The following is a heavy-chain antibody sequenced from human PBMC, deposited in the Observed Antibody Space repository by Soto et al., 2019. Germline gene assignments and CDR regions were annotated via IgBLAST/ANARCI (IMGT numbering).Heavy chain of an antibody. CDR3: ARESDWGREVVRAFDI. J-gene: IGHJ3*02. CDR2: IYYSGST. D-gene: IGHD3-22*01. CDR1: GGSVSSGSYY. Sequence: PSETLSLTCTVSGGSVSSGSYYWSWIRQPPGKGLEWIGYIYYSGSTNYNPSLKSRVTISVDTSKNQFSLKLSSVTAADTAVYYCARESDWGREVVRAFDIWGQGTMVTVSS. V-gene: IGHV4-61*01.